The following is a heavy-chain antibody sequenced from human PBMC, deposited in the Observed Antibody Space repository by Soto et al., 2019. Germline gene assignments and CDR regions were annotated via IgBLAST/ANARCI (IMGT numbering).Heavy chain of an antibody. Sequence: WASVKVSCKASGYTFTSYDINWVRQATGQGREWMGWMNPNSGNTGYAQKFQGRVTMTRNTSISTAYMELSSLRSEDTAVYYCARGTFLQRRAAPDYWGQGTPVTFSS. CDR1: GYTFTSYD. V-gene: IGHV1-8*01. J-gene: IGHJ4*02. CDR2: MNPNSGNT. D-gene: IGHD6-25*01. CDR3: ARGTFLQRRAAPDY.